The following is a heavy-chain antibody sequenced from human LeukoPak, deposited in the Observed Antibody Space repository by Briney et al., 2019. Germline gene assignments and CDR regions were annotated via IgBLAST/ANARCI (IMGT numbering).Heavy chain of an antibody. V-gene: IGHV1-2*02. CDR3: ARDLAGLVVPAAIFDP. D-gene: IGHD2-2*01. Sequence: GASVKVSCKASGYTFTGYYMHWVRQAPGQGLEWMGWINPNSGGTNYAQKFQGRVTMTRDTSISTAYMELSRLRSDDTAVYYCARDLAGLVVPAAIFDPWGQGTLATVSS. CDR1: GYTFTGYY. CDR2: INPNSGGT. J-gene: IGHJ5*02.